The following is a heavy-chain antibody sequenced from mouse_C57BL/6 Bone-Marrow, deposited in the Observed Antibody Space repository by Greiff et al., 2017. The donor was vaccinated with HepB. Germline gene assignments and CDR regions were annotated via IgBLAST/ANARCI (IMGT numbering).Heavy chain of an antibody. V-gene: IGHV14-4*01. CDR2: IDPENGDT. CDR3: TIVTRYFDV. D-gene: IGHD2-5*01. CDR1: GFNIKDDY. Sequence: VQLQQSGAELVRPGASVKLSCTASGFNIKDDYMNWVKQRPEQGLEWIGRIDPENGDTEYASKFQGKATITADTSSNTAYLQLSSLTSEDAAVYYCTIVTRYFDVWGTGTTVTVSS. J-gene: IGHJ1*03.